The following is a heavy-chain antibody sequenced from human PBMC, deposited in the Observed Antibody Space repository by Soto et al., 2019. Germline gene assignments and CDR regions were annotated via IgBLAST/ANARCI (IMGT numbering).Heavy chain of an antibody. CDR2: IIGNGDTT. V-gene: IGHV3-23*01. CDR3: ANDYDYGDSLPFDY. CDR1: GFSFRNYG. J-gene: IGHJ4*02. Sequence: EVQLLEAGGGLVQPGGSLRLSCAASGFSFRNYGMSWVRQAPGKGLEWLSAIIGNGDTTYYADSVRGRVTISRDNSKNTLYLQLNDRGAEDTGIYYCANDYDYGDSLPFDYWGQGTLVTVSS. D-gene: IGHD4-17*01.